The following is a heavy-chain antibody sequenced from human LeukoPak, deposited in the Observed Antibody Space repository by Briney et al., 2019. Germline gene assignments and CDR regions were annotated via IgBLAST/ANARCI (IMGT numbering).Heavy chain of an antibody. Sequence: GESPQISCKGSGYSFSSYWIAWVRQMTRKVLEWMGIIYPRDCDSRYSPSFQGQVTISADKSIRTAYLQWSSLKASDTAKYYCARQGYYDILTGYYSGDVLDIWGQGTMVTVSS. J-gene: IGHJ3*02. CDR3: ARQGYYDILTGYYSGDVLDI. D-gene: IGHD3-9*01. CDR2: IYPRDCDS. V-gene: IGHV5-51*01. CDR1: GYSFSSYW.